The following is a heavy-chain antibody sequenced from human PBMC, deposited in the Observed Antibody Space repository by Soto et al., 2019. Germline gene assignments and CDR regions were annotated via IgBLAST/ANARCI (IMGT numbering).Heavy chain of an antibody. J-gene: IGHJ6*02. V-gene: IGHV4-34*01. D-gene: IGHD3-10*01. CDR2: INHSGST. CDR3: ARAFQSVYYGRTQRTLYYYGMDV. CDR1: GGSFSGYY. Sequence: PSETLSLTCAVYGGSFSGYYWTWIRQPPGTGLEWIGEINHSGSTNYNPSLKSRVTISVDTSKNQFSLKLSSVTAADTAVYYCARAFQSVYYGRTQRTLYYYGMDVWGQGTTVTVSS.